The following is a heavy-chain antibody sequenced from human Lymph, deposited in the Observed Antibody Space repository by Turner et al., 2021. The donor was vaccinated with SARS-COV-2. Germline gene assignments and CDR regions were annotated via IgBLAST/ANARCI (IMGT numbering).Heavy chain of an antibody. CDR2: ITFTSSYI. J-gene: IGHJ4*02. V-gene: IGHV3-21*01. D-gene: IGHD2-21*02. CDR3: ARGPPDFPYYFDY. Sequence: EVQLVDSGGGLFQPGGSLRLSCPASGFTFSSYSMNWVRQAPGKGLEWVSSITFTSSYIYYADSVKGRFTISRDNAKNSLYLQMNSLRAEDTAVYYCARGPPDFPYYFDYWGQGTLVTVSS. CDR1: GFTFSSYS.